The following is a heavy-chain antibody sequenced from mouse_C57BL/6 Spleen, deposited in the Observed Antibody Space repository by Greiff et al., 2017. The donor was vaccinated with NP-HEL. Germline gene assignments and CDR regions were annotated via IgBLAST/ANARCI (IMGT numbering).Heavy chain of an antibody. D-gene: IGHD1-1*01. CDR1: GYTFTSYW. V-gene: IGHV1-69*01. J-gene: IGHJ3*01. CDR2: IDPSDSSN. Sequence: QVQLKQPGAELVMPGASVKLSCTASGYTFTSYWMHWVKQRPGQGLEWIGEIDPSDSSNNYTQKFKGKSTLTVDKSSSTADMQLSSLTSEDSAVYYCARGKYYGSPFAYWGQGTLVTVSA. CDR3: ARGKYYGSPFAY.